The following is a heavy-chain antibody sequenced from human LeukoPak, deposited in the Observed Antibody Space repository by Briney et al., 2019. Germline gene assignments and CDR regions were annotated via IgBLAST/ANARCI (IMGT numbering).Heavy chain of an antibody. CDR3: ARACYGGNPQAAGCGI. J-gene: IGHJ3*02. CDR1: GFTFSNAW. CDR2: ISSSSSYI. Sequence: PGGSLRLSCAASGFTFSNAWMSWVRQAPGKGLGWVSSISSSSSYIYYADSVKGRFTISRDNAKNSLYLQMNSLRAEDTAVYYCARACYGGNPQAAGCGIWGQGTMVTVSS. D-gene: IGHD4-23*01. V-gene: IGHV3-21*01.